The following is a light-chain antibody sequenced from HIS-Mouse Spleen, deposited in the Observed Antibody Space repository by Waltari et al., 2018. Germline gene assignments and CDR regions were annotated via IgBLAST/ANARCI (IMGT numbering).Light chain of an antibody. CDR1: QSVSSSY. J-gene: IGKJ5*01. V-gene: IGKV3-20*01. CDR2: GAS. Sequence: EIVLTQSPGTLSLSPGERATLSCRASQSVSSSYLAWYQQKPRQAPRLLIYGASSRATGIPDRFSGSGSGTDFTLTISRLEPEDFAVYYCQQYGSSPFGQGTRLEIK. CDR3: QQYGSSP.